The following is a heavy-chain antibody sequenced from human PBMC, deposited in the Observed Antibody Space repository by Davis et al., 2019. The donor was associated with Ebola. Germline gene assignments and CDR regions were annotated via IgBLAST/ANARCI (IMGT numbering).Heavy chain of an antibody. J-gene: IGHJ6*02. CDR1: GFTFSSYA. CDR3: VQDSGWYSGDYYYYGMDV. CDR2: ISYDGSNK. V-gene: IGHV3-30-3*01. Sequence: GESLKISCAASGFTFSSYAMSWVRQAPGKGLEWAAVISYDGSNKYYADSVKGRFTISRDNSKNTLYLQMNSLRAEDTAVYYCVQDSGWYSGDYYYYGMDVWGQGTTVTVSS. D-gene: IGHD6-19*01.